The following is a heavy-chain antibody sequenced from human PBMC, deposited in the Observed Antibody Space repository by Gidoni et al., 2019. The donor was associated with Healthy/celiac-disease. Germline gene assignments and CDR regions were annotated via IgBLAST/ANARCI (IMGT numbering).Heavy chain of an antibody. CDR3: ARRNLVVVAAGYNWFDP. J-gene: IGHJ5*02. CDR2: IKQDGSEK. CDR1: VFTFGRAW. D-gene: IGHD2-15*01. V-gene: IGHV3-7*01. Sequence: EVQLVESGGGLVQPGGSLRLSCPASVFTFGRAWMSWVRQSPGKGLEWVANIKQDGSEKYYVDSVKGRFTISRDNAKNSLYLQMNSLRAEDTAVYYCARRNLVVVAAGYNWFDPWGQGTLVTVSS.